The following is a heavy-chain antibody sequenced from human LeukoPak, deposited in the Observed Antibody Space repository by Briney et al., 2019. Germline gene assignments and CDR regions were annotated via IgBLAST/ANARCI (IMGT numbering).Heavy chain of an antibody. V-gene: IGHV4-59*01. CDR3: ARSRGVLDYFHH. CDR2: IYYSGST. J-gene: IGHJ1*01. CDR1: GGSISSYY. Sequence: SETLSLTCTVSGGSISSYYWNWIRQPPGKGLEWIGYIYYSGSTNYNPSLKSRVTISVDRSKNQFSLKLSPVTAADTAVYYCARSRGVLDYFHHWGQGTLVTVSS. D-gene: IGHD3-3*01.